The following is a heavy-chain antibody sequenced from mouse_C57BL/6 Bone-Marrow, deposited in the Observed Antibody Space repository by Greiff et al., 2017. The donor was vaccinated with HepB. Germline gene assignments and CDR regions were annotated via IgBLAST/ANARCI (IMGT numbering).Heavy chain of an antibody. CDR3: ASREGQATAMDY. CDR1: GYTFTSYW. Sequence: VQLQQSGAELVKPGASVKMSCKASGYTFTSYWITWVKQRPGQGLEWIGDIYPGSGSTNYNEKFKSKATLTVDTSSSTAYMQLSSLTSEDSAVYYCASREGQATAMDYWGQGTSVTVSS. J-gene: IGHJ4*01. CDR2: IYPGSGST. V-gene: IGHV1-55*01. D-gene: IGHD3-2*02.